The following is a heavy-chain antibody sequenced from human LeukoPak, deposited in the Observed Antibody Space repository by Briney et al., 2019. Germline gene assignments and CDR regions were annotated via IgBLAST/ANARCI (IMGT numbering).Heavy chain of an antibody. CDR3: ARRLYYDSSGYYYVGAFDI. V-gene: IGHV1-2*02. J-gene: IGHJ3*02. CDR1: GYTSTGYY. D-gene: IGHD3-22*01. CDR2: INPNSGGT. Sequence: ASVKVSCKASGYTSTGYYMHWVRQAPGQGLEWMGWINPNSGGTNYAQKFQGRVTMTRDTSISTAYMELSRLRSDDTAVYYCARRLYYDSSGYYYVGAFDIWGQGTMVTVSS.